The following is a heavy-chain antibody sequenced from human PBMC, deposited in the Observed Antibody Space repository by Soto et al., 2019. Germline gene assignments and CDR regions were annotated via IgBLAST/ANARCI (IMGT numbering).Heavy chain of an antibody. CDR2: ISSSGSTI. J-gene: IGHJ3*02. Sequence: PGGSLRLSCGASGFTFSSYSMTWLRQAPGKGLEWVSYISSSGSTIYYADSVKGRFTISRDNAKNSLYLQMNSLRAEDTAVYYCSGYYSYAFDIWGQGTMVTVSS. D-gene: IGHD3-22*01. CDR3: SGYYSYAFDI. CDR1: GFTFSSYS. V-gene: IGHV3-11*01.